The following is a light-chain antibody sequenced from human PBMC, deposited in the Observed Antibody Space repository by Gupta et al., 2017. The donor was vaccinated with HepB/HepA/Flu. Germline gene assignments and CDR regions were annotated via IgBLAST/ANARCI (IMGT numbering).Light chain of an antibody. CDR1: QSVLYKFNNKNY. CDR2: WAS. J-gene: IGKJ1*01. Sequence: DIVVSPPPASMAVSLGESVTINCKSSQSVLYKFNNKNYLAWYQLKPGQPPKLLVSWASTREAGVPDRFIGGGSGTDFTLSISSLQAEDVAVDCCRQYYDTPQSFGQGTRVEIK. V-gene: IGKV4-1*01. CDR3: RQYYDTPQS.